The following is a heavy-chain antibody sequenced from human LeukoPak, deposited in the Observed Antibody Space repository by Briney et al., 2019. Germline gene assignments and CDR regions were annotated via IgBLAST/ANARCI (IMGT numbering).Heavy chain of an antibody. Sequence: GGSLRLSCAASGFTFTTYAMSWVRQAPGKGLDWVSSITGSGDSTYYADSVKGRFTISRDNSKNTLYLQMNSLRAEDTAVYHCARDGGSYLQPTDYWGQGTLVTVSS. V-gene: IGHV3-23*01. CDR3: ARDGGSYLQPTDY. CDR2: ITGSGDST. CDR1: GFTFTTYA. J-gene: IGHJ4*02. D-gene: IGHD1-26*01.